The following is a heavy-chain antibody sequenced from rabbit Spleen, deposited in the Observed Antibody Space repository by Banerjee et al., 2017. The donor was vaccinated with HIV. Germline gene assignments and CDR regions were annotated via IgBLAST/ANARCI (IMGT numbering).Heavy chain of an antibody. CDR3: ARDTGSSFSSYGMDL. CDR1: GFSFSSSYD. J-gene: IGHJ6*01. Sequence: QEQLVESGGGLVQPGASLTLTCTASGFSFSSSYDMCWVRQAQGRGLEWIGCIGAGSGSTWFARWAKGRLTISKTSSTTVTLQMTSLTAADTATYFCARDTGSSFSSYGMDLWGPGTLVTVS. D-gene: IGHD8-1*01. CDR2: IGAGSGST. V-gene: IGHV1S45*01.